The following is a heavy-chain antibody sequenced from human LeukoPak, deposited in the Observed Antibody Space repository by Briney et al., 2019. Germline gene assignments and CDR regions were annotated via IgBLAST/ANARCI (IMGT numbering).Heavy chain of an antibody. Sequence: PGGPLRLSCAASGFTFSSHRMNWVGQAPGKGLEGGSSISSGSSYIYSADSVKGRFTISRDNAKNSLHLHMNSLGAADTAVYYCARDRGVCGGDCYDVIGYWGQGTLVTVSS. J-gene: IGHJ4*01. CDR1: GFTFSSHR. CDR2: ISSGSSYI. CDR3: ARDRGVCGGDCYDVIGY. V-gene: IGHV3-21*01. D-gene: IGHD2-21*01.